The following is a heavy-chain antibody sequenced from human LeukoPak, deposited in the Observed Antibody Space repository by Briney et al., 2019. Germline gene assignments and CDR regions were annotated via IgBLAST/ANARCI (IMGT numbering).Heavy chain of an antibody. J-gene: IGHJ1*01. CDR1: GGTFSSYA. Sequence: SVKVSCKASGGTFSSYAISWVRQAPGQRLEWMGGIIPIFGTANYAQKFQGRVTITADESTSTAYMELSSLRSEDTAVYYCARDSRLGWVAKLEHFQHWGQGTLVTVSS. CDR3: ARDSRLGWVAKLEHFQH. V-gene: IGHV1-69*13. D-gene: IGHD4-23*01. CDR2: IIPIFGTA.